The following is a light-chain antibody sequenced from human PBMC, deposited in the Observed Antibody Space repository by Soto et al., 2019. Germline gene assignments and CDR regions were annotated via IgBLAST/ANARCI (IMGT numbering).Light chain of an antibody. Sequence: QSAPTQPPSASGSPGQSVTFSCTGTSSDVGGYNYVSWYQQYPGKAPKLMIYEVYKRHSGVPDRFSGSKSGNTASLTVSALQPEDEADYYCSAYAGSSTWVFGGGTQLTVL. J-gene: IGLJ7*01. CDR2: EVY. CDR1: SSDVGGYNY. CDR3: SAYAGSSTWV. V-gene: IGLV2-8*01.